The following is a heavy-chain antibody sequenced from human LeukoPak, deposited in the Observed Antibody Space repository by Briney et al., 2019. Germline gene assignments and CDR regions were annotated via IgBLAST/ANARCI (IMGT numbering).Heavy chain of an antibody. Sequence: SENLSLNCAVYGGSFSGYYWSWIRQPPGKGLEWIGEINHSGSTNYNPSLKSRVTISVDTSKNQFSLKLSSVTAADTAVYYCARSASGSYNYWGQGTLVTVSS. J-gene: IGHJ4*02. CDR2: INHSGST. V-gene: IGHV4-34*01. D-gene: IGHD3-10*01. CDR3: ARSASGSYNY. CDR1: GGSFSGYY.